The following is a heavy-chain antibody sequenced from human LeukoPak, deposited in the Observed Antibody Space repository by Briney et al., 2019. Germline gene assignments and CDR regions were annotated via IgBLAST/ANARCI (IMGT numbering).Heavy chain of an antibody. CDR3: AKDSADGGYFDY. D-gene: IGHD3-10*01. J-gene: IGHJ4*02. Sequence: GGSLRLSCAASGFSFGDYAMQWVRQAPGKGLEWISVISGDGGRASYGDSVKGRFTISRDSSKHSLYLQMNSLRTEDTALYYCAKDSADGGYFDYWGQGTLVSVPS. CDR1: GFSFGDYA. V-gene: IGHV3-43*02. CDR2: ISGDGGRA.